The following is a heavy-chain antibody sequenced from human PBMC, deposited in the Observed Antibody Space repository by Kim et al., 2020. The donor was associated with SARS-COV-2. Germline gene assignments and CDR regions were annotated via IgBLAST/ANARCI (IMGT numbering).Heavy chain of an antibody. CDR2: IYYSGST. V-gene: IGHV4-59*13. Sequence: SETLSLTCTVSGGSISSYYWSWIRQPPGKGLGWIGYIYYSGSTNYNPSLKSRVTISVDTSKNQFSLKLSSVTAADTAVYYCARERYDSSGYYLGIDYWGQGTLVTVSS. D-gene: IGHD3-22*01. CDR1: GGSISSYY. CDR3: ARERYDSSGYYLGIDY. J-gene: IGHJ4*02.